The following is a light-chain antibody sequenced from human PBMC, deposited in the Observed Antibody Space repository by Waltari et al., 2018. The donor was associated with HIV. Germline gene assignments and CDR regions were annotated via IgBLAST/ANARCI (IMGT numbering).Light chain of an antibody. Sequence: EIALTQSPATLSVSTGERAVLSCRASQGVSRHLAWYQQKSGQGPRLLIYVTSTRAAGTPGRFNGSGSGTDFVLTITDVEPGDVAVYYCQQRGTWPLVTFGGGTKVE. CDR3: QQRGTWPLVT. CDR2: VTS. V-gene: IGKV3-11*01. J-gene: IGKJ4*01. CDR1: QGVSRH.